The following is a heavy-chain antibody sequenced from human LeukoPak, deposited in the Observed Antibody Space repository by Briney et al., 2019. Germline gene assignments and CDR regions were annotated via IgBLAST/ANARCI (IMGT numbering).Heavy chain of an antibody. CDR1: GYTFTGHN. Sequence: ASVKVSCKASGYTFTGHNIHWVRQAPEQGLEWMGWMNPDSGYTSCAQKFQGRVTMTRDTSITTAYMELNRLISDDTAVYFCAREYSAHDYWGQGTLVTISS. D-gene: IGHD5-12*01. J-gene: IGHJ4*02. CDR2: MNPDSGYT. CDR3: AREYSAHDY. V-gene: IGHV1-2*02.